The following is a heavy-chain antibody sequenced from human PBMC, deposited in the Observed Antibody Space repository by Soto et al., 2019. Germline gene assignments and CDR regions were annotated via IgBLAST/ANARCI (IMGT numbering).Heavy chain of an antibody. J-gene: IGHJ4*02. CDR1: GFTFSSYW. CDR3: ARSITGYSYADS. D-gene: IGHD5-18*01. V-gene: IGHV3-74*01. CDR2: INSDGSST. Sequence: EVQLVESGGGLVQPGGSLRLSCAASGFTFSSYWMHWVRQAPGKGLVWVSRINSDGSSTVYVDSVKGRCTISRDNAKNPLYLQMNSLRAEDTAVYYCARSITGYSYADSWGQGTLVTVSS.